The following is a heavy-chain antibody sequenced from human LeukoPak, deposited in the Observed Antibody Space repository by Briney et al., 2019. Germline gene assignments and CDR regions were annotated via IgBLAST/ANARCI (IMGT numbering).Heavy chain of an antibody. Sequence: GGSLRLSCAAPGFTFSSHWMSWVRQTPGQGLEWVANINQEGSEKYYLDSVKGRFTISRDNAKNSLYLQMNSLRAEDTAVYYCARDGTAPGVYFDYWGQGTLVTVSS. V-gene: IGHV3-7*01. D-gene: IGHD6-13*01. J-gene: IGHJ4*02. CDR3: ARDGTAPGVYFDY. CDR2: INQEGSEK. CDR1: GFTFSSHW.